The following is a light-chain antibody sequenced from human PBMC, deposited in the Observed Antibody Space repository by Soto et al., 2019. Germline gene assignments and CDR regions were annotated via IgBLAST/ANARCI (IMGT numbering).Light chain of an antibody. CDR2: DAS. Sequence: DIQMTQSPSTLSASLGDRVTITCRASQSISYWLAWYQQKPGKAPKLLIYDASSLQSGVPPRFSGSRSGTEFTLTISSLQPEDFATYHCQQYYTYSTLGQGTKVDIK. J-gene: IGKJ1*01. CDR1: QSISYW. V-gene: IGKV1-5*01. CDR3: QQYYTYST.